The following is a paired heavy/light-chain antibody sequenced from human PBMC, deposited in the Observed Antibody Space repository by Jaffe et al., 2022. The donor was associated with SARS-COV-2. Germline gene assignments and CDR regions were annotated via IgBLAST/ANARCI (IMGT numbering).Heavy chain of an antibody. CDR3: ATDDYGDSKPFYFDY. V-gene: IGHV3-23*01. CDR1: GFTFSSFA. CDR2: IGGKGFNT. J-gene: IGHJ4*02. D-gene: IGHD4-17*01. Sequence: EVLLLQSGGGLLQPGESLRLSCVGSGFTFSSFAMTWVRQAPGKGLEWVSSIGGKGFNTYYADSVKGRFIVSRDNSKNTLFLQVNSLRAEDTALYFCATDDYGDSKPFYFDYWGQGSLVTVSS.
Light chain of an antibody. CDR1: QTIFDSSNNKNY. V-gene: IGKV4-1*01. CDR3: QQYYGTLLT. J-gene: IGKJ4*01. Sequence: DIVMTQSPDSLAVSLGERATINCKSSQTIFDSSNNKNYLAWYRQKPGQPPKLLIYWASTRQSGVPDRFSGSGSGTDFTLTISSLQTEDVAVYYCQQYYGTLLTFGGGTKVEIK. CDR2: WAS.